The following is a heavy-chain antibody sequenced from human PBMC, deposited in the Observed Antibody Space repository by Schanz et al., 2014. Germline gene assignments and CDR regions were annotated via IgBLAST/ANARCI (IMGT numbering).Heavy chain of an antibody. CDR2: ISSSGSYI. Sequence: EVHLVESGGGLVKPGGSLRLSCEASEFTFSSYKMNWVRQAPGKGLEWVSSISSSGSYIHYADSVKGRFTISRDNAKKTLSLQMISLRAEDTAIYFCTRSYYDFSWGSYRFRAFDIWGQGTTVIVSS. CDR1: EFTFSSYK. V-gene: IGHV3-21*01. J-gene: IGHJ3*02. CDR3: TRSYYDFSWGSYRFRAFDI. D-gene: IGHD3-16*02.